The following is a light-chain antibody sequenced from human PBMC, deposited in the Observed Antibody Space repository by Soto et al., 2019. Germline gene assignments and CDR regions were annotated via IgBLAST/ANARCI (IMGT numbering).Light chain of an antibody. CDR3: AAWDDRLDVYV. CDR1: SSNLGSNT. J-gene: IGLJ1*01. V-gene: IGLV1-44*01. Sequence: QSVLTQPHSASGTPGQIVAISCSGSSSNLGSNTVAWYQQLPGTAPKLLIYSTSQRSSGVPGRFSGSKSGASASLSISGLQSEDEADYYCAAWDDRLDVYVFGTGTKLTVL. CDR2: STS.